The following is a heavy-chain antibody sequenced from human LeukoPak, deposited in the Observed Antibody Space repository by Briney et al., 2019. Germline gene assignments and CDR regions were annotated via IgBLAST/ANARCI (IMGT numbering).Heavy chain of an antibody. CDR3: ARGPSYGGNSGYGMDV. V-gene: IGHV1-8*01. CDR1: GYTFTSYD. D-gene: IGHD4-23*01. CDR2: MNPNSGNT. J-gene: IGHJ6*02. Sequence: ASVKVSFKASGYTFTSYDINWVRQATGQGLEWMGWMNPNSGNTGYAQKFQGRVTMTRNTSISTAYMELSSLRSEDTAVYYCARGPSYGGNSGYGMDVWGQGTTVTVSS.